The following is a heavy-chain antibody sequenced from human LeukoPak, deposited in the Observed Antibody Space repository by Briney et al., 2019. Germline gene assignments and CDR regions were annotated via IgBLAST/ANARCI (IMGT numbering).Heavy chain of an antibody. Sequence: PGGSLRLSCAVSGFTFSGYSMHWVRQAPGKGLEWVAFISYDGTIKWYGDSVKGRFTISRDNSKNTLYLQMNSLRAEDTAVYYCVREMGLVDMSTMIPGGAFDIWGQGTAVTVSS. CDR1: GFTFSGYS. V-gene: IGHV3-33*08. CDR3: VREMGLVDMSTMIPGGAFDI. J-gene: IGHJ3*02. D-gene: IGHD5-24*01. CDR2: ISYDGTIK.